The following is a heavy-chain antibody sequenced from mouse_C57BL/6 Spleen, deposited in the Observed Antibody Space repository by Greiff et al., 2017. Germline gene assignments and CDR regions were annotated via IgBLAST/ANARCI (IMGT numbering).Heavy chain of an antibody. J-gene: IGHJ1*03. CDR2: IDPNSGGT. CDR1: GYTFTSYW. V-gene: IGHV1-72*01. Sequence: QVQLQQPGAELVKPGASVKLSCKASGYTFTSYWMHWVKQRPGRGLEWIGRIDPNSGGTKYNEKFKSKATLTVDKPSSTAYMQLSSLTSEDSAVYYCARETFITTVVAHWYFDVGGTGTTVTVSS. CDR3: ARETFITTVVAHWYFDV. D-gene: IGHD1-1*01.